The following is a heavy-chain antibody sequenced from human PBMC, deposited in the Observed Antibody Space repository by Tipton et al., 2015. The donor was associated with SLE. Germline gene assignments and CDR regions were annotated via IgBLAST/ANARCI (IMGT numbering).Heavy chain of an antibody. V-gene: IGHV3-23*01. CDR3: ARVPDYYGSGSLYWYFDL. Sequence: SLRLSCAASGFTFSSYAMSWVRQAPGKGLEWVSAISGSGGSTYYADSVKGRFTISRDNSKNSLYLQMNSLRAEDTAVYYCARVPDYYGSGSLYWYFDLWGRGTLVTVSS. J-gene: IGHJ2*01. CDR2: ISGSGGST. D-gene: IGHD3-10*01. CDR1: GFTFSSYA.